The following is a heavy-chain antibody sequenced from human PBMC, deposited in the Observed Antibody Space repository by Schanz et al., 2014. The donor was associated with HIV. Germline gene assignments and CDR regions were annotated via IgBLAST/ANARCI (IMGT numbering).Heavy chain of an antibody. CDR3: AKDMRNYYEWGDWFDP. CDR2: ISSTGGYI. CDR1: GFTVGNNG. J-gene: IGHJ5*02. Sequence: VQLVESGGGLVKPGGSLRLSCAVSGFTVGNNGLSWVRQAPGKSLEWVSSISSTGGYIYYADSVRGRFTISRDSAKNSLYLQMSSLRAEDTAVYYCAKDMRNYYEWGDWFDPWGQGTLVTVSS. D-gene: IGHD3-22*01. V-gene: IGHV3-21*02.